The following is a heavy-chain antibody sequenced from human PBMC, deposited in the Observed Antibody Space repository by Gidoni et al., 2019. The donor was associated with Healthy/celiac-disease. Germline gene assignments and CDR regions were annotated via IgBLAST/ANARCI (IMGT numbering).Heavy chain of an antibody. CDR1: GGSISSGGYY. D-gene: IGHD6-13*01. CDR3: ARVWEEYSSRCFYY. J-gene: IGHJ4*02. CDR2: IYCGGST. V-gene: IGHV4-31*03. Sequence: QVQLQESGPGPVKPRQTLSLTDTVTGGSISSGGYYWCCIRQHPGKGLEWIGYIYCGGSTYYNPSRKSRVTMSVDTSKNQCSLKLSSVTTADTAVYYCARVWEEYSSRCFYYWGQETLVTFSS.